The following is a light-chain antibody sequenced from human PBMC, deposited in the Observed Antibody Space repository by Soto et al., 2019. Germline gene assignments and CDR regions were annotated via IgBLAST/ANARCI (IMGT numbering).Light chain of an antibody. V-gene: IGKV3-20*01. CDR1: QSVSRSY. CDR3: QQYGSSPYT. J-gene: IGKJ5*01. Sequence: EIVLTQSPGTLSLSPGDRATLSCRASQSVSRSYLGWYQQKPGQAPRLLIYDASNRATGIPARFSGSGSGTDFTLTISRLEPEDFAVYYCQQYGSSPYTFGLGTRLEI. CDR2: DAS.